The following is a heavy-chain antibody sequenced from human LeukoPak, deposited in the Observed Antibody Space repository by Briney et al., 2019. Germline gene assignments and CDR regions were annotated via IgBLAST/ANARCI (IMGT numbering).Heavy chain of an antibody. Sequence: SETLSLTCTVSGGSISSDYWSWIRQPPGKGQKWIGYIYDRGSTNYNPSLKSRVTMSVDTSKNQFSLKLGSVTAADTAVYYCARDGGGAGTTWWFDPWGQGTLVTVSS. CDR3: ARDGGGAGTTWWFDP. CDR2: IYDRGST. D-gene: IGHD1-1*01. CDR1: GGSISSDY. V-gene: IGHV4-59*12. J-gene: IGHJ5*02.